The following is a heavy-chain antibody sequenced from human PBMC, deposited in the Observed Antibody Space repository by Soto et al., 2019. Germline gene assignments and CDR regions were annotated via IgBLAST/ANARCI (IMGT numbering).Heavy chain of an antibody. Sequence: RASVKVSCKASGYTFTSYGISWVRQAPGQGLEWMGWISAYNGNTNYAQKLQGRVTMTTDTSTSTAYMELRSLRSDDTAVYYCARDRRSHYYDSSGYSLDYWGQGTLVTVSS. J-gene: IGHJ4*02. V-gene: IGHV1-18*04. CDR2: ISAYNGNT. D-gene: IGHD3-22*01. CDR1: GYTFTSYG. CDR3: ARDRRSHYYDSSGYSLDY.